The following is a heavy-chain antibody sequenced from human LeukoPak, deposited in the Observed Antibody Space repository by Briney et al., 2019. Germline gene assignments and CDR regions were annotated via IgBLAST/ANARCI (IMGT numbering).Heavy chain of an antibody. CDR3: AGTTDGHNFNDY. D-gene: IGHD5-24*01. CDR1: GFTVSNNY. J-gene: IGHJ4*02. Sequence: GGSLRLSCAVSGFTVSNNYIRWVRQAPGKGLEWVSVIYSIGSTYYADSVKGRFAISRDNSKNTVHLQMNSLRSVDTAVYYCAGTTDGHNFNDYWGQGTLVTVSS. CDR2: IYSIGST. V-gene: IGHV3-66*02.